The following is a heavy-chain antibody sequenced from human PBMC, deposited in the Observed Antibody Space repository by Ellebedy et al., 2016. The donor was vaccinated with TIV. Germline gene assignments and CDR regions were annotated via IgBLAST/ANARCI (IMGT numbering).Heavy chain of an antibody. CDR1: GFTFSSYA. D-gene: IGHD3-3*01. V-gene: IGHV3-23*01. J-gene: IGHJ3*02. CDR3: AKDAGAPDLLRFLEWFNAFDI. Sequence: GGSLRLSXAASGFTFSSYAMSWVRQAPGKGLEWVSAISGSGGSTYYADSVKGRFTISRDNSKNTLYLQMNSLRAEDTALYYCAKDAGAPDLLRFLEWFNAFDIWGQGTMVTVSS. CDR2: ISGSGGST.